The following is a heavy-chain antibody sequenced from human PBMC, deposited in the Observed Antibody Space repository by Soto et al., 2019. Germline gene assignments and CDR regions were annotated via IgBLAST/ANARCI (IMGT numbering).Heavy chain of an antibody. CDR2: INHSGST. CDR3: ARGPGTTGTTRWFDP. D-gene: IGHD1-1*01. CDR1: GGSFSGYY. Sequence: QVQLQQWGAGLLKPSETLSLTCAVYGGSFSGYYWSWIRQPPGKGLEWFGEINHSGSTNYNPALKSRVTRSVDTSKNQFSLKLSSVTAADTAVYYCARGPGTTGTTRWFDPWGQGTLVTVSS. J-gene: IGHJ5*02. V-gene: IGHV4-34*01.